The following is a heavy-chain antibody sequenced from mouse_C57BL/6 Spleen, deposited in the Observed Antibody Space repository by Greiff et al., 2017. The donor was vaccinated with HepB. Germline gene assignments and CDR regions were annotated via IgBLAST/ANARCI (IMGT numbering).Heavy chain of an antibody. CDR3: ARESYYAMDY. CDR1: GFTFSSYA. V-gene: IGHV5-4*01. CDR2: LSDGGSYT. J-gene: IGHJ4*01. Sequence: EVKLVESGGGLVKPGGSLKLSCAASGFTFSSYAMSWVRQTPEKRLEWVATLSDGGSYTYYPDNVKGRFTISRDNAKNNLYLQMSHLKSEDTAMYYCARESYYAMDYWGQGTSVTVSS.